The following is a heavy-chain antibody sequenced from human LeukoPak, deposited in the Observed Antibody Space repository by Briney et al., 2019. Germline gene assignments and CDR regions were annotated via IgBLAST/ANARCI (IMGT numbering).Heavy chain of an antibody. V-gene: IGHV3-23*01. CDR3: KMGDGSPPLGQ. CDR2: ISGSGGST. CDR1: GFTFSNYV. J-gene: IGHJ4*02. Sequence: GGSLRLSCAASGFTFSNYVLGWVRQAPGKGLQWVSAISGSGGSTYYADSVEGRFTISRDNSGNTLYLQMNSLRAEDTAIYYCKMGDGSPPLGQWGQGTLVTVSS. D-gene: IGHD5-24*01.